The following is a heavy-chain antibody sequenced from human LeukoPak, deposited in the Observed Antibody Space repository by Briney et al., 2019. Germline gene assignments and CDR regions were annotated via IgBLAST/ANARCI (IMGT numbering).Heavy chain of an antibody. CDR3: ARHGVVVTAMRAFDI. Sequence: SETLSLTCTVSGGPISSYYWSWIRQPPGEGLEGIGDIYYSGSTNYNPSLKSRLTISVDTSQHQFTLKLTSVTAAATAVYYCARHGVVVTAMRAFDIWGQGTMVTVSS. CDR1: GGPISSYY. J-gene: IGHJ3*02. V-gene: IGHV4-59*08. D-gene: IGHD2-21*02. CDR2: IYYSGST.